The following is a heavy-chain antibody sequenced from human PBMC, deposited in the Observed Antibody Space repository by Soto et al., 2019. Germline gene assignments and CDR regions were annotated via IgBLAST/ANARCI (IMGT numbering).Heavy chain of an antibody. CDR2: ISSSSSYT. D-gene: IGHD3-3*01. V-gene: IGHV3-11*06. CDR3: ARAKRFLTYYFDY. CDR1: GFTFSDYY. Sequence: GGSLRLSCAASGFTFSDYYMSWIRQAPGKGLEWVSYISSSSSYTNYADSVKGRFTISRDNAKNSLYLQMNSLRAEDTAVYYCARAKRFLTYYFDYWGQGTLVTVSS. J-gene: IGHJ4*02.